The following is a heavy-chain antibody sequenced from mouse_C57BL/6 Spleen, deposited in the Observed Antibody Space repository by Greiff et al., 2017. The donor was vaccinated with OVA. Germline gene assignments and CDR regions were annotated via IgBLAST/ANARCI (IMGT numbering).Heavy chain of an antibody. D-gene: IGHD1-1*01. J-gene: IGHJ4*01. V-gene: IGHV1-15*01. CDR1: GYTFTDHE. CDR2: IDPETGGT. Sequence: QVQLQQSGAELVRPGASVTLSCKASGYTFTDHEMHWVKQTPVHGLEWIGAIDPETGGTAYNQKFKGKAILTADKSSSTAYMELRSLTSEDSAVYYCTSYGSSYYYAMDYWGQGTSVTVSS. CDR3: TSYGSSYYYAMDY.